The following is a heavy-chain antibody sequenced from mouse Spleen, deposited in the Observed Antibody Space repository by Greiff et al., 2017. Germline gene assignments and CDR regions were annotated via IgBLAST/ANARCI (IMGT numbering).Heavy chain of an antibody. J-gene: IGHJ2*01. D-gene: IGHD4-1*01. CDR2: ISSGSSTI. CDR3: ARLGKREYYFGY. CDR1: GFTFSDYG. V-gene: IGHV5-17*01. Sequence: EVQVVESGGGLVKPGGSLKLSCAASGFTFSDYGMHWVRQAPEKGLEWVAYISSGSSTIYYADTVKGRFTISRDNAKNTLYLQMTSLRSEDTAMYYCARLGKREYYFGYWGQGTTLTVSS.